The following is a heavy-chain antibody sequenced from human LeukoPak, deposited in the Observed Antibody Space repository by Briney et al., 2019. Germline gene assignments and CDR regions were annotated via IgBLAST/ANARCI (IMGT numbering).Heavy chain of an antibody. CDR1: GSSFTSYA. Sequence: GASGKVSCKAAGSSFTSYAMDWVRQAPGQGLEWMGWISVYNGNTNYAQKLQGRVTITTDTSTSTAYMELRSLRSEDTAVDYCEREGREGPRSRWDPSFAYGGQGTLVTVSS. J-gene: IGHJ4*02. D-gene: IGHD6-13*01. CDR2: ISVYNGNT. V-gene: IGHV1-18*01. CDR3: EREGREGPRSRWDPSFAY.